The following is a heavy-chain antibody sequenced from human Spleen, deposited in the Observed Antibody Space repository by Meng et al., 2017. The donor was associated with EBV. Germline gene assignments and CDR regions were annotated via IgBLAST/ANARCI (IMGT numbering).Heavy chain of an antibody. Sequence: QGRLHASGPGLVTPSDTLSLPCSVSGDSISMSAYHWGWIRQPPGKGPEWIGSIYYTGSTYFNPSLRSRVTISVDTSKNQYSLRLSSVTAADTAVYYCARPRGDDYYYLFGYWGQGALVTVSS. CDR3: ARPRGDDYYYLFGY. CDR1: GDSISMSAYH. CDR2: IYYTGST. J-gene: IGHJ4*02. V-gene: IGHV4-39*01. D-gene: IGHD3-22*01.